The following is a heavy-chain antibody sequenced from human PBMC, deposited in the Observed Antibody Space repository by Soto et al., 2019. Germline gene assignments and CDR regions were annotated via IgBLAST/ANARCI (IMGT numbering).Heavy chain of an antibody. V-gene: IGHV4-39*01. CDR3: ARLSWQQLDP. D-gene: IGHD6-13*01. Sequence: QLQLQESGPGLVKPSETLSLTCTVSGGSISSSSYYWGWIRQPPGKGLEWIGSIYYSGSTYYNPSLKSRVTLSVDTSKNQFSLKLSSVTAADTAVYYCARLSWQQLDPWGQGTLVTVSS. J-gene: IGHJ5*02. CDR1: GGSISSSSYY. CDR2: IYYSGST.